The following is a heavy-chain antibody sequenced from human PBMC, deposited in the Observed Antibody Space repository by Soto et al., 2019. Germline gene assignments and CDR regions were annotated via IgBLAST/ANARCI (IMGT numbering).Heavy chain of an antibody. Sequence: QVQLVQSGAEVKKPGSSVKVSCQASGGIFSSNAISWVRQAPGQGLEWMGGTLPIFDTTHYAQKFQGRVTITADESTSTAYMELSSLKSEDTALYYCATGGRGYSSAPRFYFEYLGQGTLVTVSS. V-gene: IGHV1-69*01. CDR2: TLPIFDTT. CDR3: ATGGRGYSSAPRFYFEY. J-gene: IGHJ4*02. D-gene: IGHD5-18*01. CDR1: GGIFSSNA.